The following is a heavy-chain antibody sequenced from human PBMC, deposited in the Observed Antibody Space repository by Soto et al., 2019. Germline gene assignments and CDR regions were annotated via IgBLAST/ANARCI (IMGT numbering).Heavy chain of an antibody. D-gene: IGHD3-10*01. CDR3: ARAPIIPGFFDY. V-gene: IGHV3-53*01. J-gene: IGHJ4*02. Sequence: EVQLVESGGGLIQPGGSLRLSCAASGFTVSSNYMSWVRQAPGKGLEWVSVIYSGGSTYYADSVKGRFNISRDNSKNTLYLQMNSMRAEDTAVYYCARAPIIPGFFDYWGQGTLVTVSS. CDR2: IYSGGST. CDR1: GFTVSSNY.